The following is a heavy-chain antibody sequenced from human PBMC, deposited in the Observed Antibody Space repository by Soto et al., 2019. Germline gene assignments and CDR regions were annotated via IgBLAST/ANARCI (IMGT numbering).Heavy chain of an antibody. V-gene: IGHV4-39*01. J-gene: IGHJ4*02. CDR1: GDSTFSGTYY. D-gene: IGHD6-13*01. Sequence: QLQVQESGPGLVKPSETLSITCTVSGDSTFSGTYYWAWIRQSPGKGLAWIGTISYSGSTFYNQSLKSRVPISVDASKNQFSLQMGSVTAEDKAVYYCAHVASVAYQVESWGQGTLVTVSA. CDR3: AHVASVAYQVES. CDR2: ISYSGST.